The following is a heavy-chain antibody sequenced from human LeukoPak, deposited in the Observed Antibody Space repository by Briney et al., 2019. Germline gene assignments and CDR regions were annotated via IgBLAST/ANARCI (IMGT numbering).Heavy chain of an antibody. V-gene: IGHV4-34*01. J-gene: IGHJ4*02. D-gene: IGHD1-1*01. CDR3: ARVVNGMPGY. CDR1: GGSFSGYY. CDR2: INHSGST. Sequence: SETMSLTCAVYGGSFSGYYWSWIRQPPGKGLEWIGEINHSGSTNYNPSLKSRVTISVDTSKNQFSLKLSSVTAADTAVYYCARVVNGMPGYWGQGTLVTVSS.